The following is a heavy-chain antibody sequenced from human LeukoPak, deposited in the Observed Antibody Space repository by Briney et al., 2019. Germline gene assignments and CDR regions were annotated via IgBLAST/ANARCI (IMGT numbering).Heavy chain of an antibody. V-gene: IGHV4-38-2*02. D-gene: IGHD3-9*01. Sequence: PSETLSLTCTVSGYSISSGYYWGWIRQPPGKGLEWIGSIYHSGSTYYNPSLKSRVTISVDTSKNQFSLKLSSVTAADTAVYYCARGERYFDWLLSSYYFDYWGQGTLVTVSS. J-gene: IGHJ4*02. CDR3: ARGERYFDWLLSSYYFDY. CDR2: IYHSGST. CDR1: GYSISSGYY.